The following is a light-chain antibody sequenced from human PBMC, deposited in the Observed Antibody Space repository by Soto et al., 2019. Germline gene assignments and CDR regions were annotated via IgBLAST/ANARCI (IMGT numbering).Light chain of an antibody. J-gene: IGLJ1*01. CDR1: SSDVGAFNY. CDR3: SSYTTRNTEV. V-gene: IGLV2-14*03. CDR2: DVT. Sequence: QSVLPQPASVSGSPGQSITISCIGTSSDVGAFNYVSWYQHHPGKAPKLIIYDVTDRPSGVSTRFSASKSGNAASLTISGLQAEDEADYYCSSYTTRNTEVFGTGTKVTVL.